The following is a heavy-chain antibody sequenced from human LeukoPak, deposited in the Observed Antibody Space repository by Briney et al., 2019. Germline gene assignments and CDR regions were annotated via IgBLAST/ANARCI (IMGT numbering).Heavy chain of an antibody. Sequence: GGSLRLSCAASGFTLSSNYMSWVRQAPGKGLEWVSVIYSGGSTYYADSVKGRITISRYNNKNTLYLQMNSLSAEDTSVYYSARERLITIFGVGPYYFDYWGQGTLVTVSS. CDR3: ARERLITIFGVGPYYFDY. V-gene: IGHV3-53*01. D-gene: IGHD3-3*01. CDR1: GFTLSSNY. CDR2: IYSGGST. J-gene: IGHJ4*02.